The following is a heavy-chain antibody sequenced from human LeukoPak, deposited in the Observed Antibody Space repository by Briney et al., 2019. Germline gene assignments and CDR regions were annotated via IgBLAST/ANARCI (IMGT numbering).Heavy chain of an antibody. Sequence: SVKVSCKASGGTFSSYAISWVRPAPGQGLEWMGGIIPIFGTANYAQKFQGRVTIPADESTSTVYMELSSLRSEDTAVYYCARDIAVAGNDYWGQGTLVTVSS. CDR2: IIPIFGTA. J-gene: IGHJ4*02. CDR3: ARDIAVAGNDY. CDR1: GGTFSSYA. D-gene: IGHD6-19*01. V-gene: IGHV1-69*13.